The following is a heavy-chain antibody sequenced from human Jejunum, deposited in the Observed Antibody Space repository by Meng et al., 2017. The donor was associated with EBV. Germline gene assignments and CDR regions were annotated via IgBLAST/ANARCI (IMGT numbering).Heavy chain of an antibody. J-gene: IGHJ5*02. Sequence: QVDGVDPVAGVKKPGASSKLLCKASGFTLTNNDIKWVRQASGQGLEWMGWMNPSNGKTGYAQKFQGRVTMTRDASTSTAYMELSSLRSDDTAVYFCARGAQPIDLWGQGTLVTVSS. CDR1: GFTLTNND. CDR2: MNPSNGKT. V-gene: IGHV1-8*01. D-gene: IGHD3-3*01. CDR3: ARGAQPIDL.